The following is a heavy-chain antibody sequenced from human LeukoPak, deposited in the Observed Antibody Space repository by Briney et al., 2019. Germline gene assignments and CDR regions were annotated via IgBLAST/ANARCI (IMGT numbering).Heavy chain of an antibody. CDR2: INPNSGDT. D-gene: IGHD6-19*01. J-gene: IGHJ2*01. CDR1: GYTFTGHY. V-gene: IGHV1-2*02. CDR3: ARDVYTSGWRYFDL. Sequence: ASVKVSCKASGYTFTGHYMYWVRQAPGQGPEWMGWINPNSGDTNYAQKFQGRVTLTRDASIGTAYMEMNRLTYDDTAIYYCARDVYTSGWRYFDLWGHGTLVTVSS.